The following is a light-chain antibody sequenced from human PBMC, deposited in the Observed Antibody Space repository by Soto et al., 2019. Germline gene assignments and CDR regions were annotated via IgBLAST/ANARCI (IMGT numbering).Light chain of an antibody. CDR3: SSYVGRYTYV. V-gene: IGLV2-11*01. Sequence: QSALTQPRSVSGSPGQSVTISCTGPSSDVGGHNFVSWYQQHPGKAPQLMIYDVTTRPSGVPDRFSGSKSGNTASLTISWIQAEDEAAYYCSSYVGRYTYVVGTEPNVTVL. CDR1: SSDVGGHNF. CDR2: DVT. J-gene: IGLJ1*01.